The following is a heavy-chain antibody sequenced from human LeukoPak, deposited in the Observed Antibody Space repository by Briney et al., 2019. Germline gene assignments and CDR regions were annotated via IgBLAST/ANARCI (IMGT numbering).Heavy chain of an antibody. Sequence: PSETLSLTCTVSGYSISSGYYWGWIRQPPGKGLEWIGSIYHSGSTYYNPSLKSRVTISVDTSKNQFSMKLSSVTAADTAVYYCARGGDRLELLYYYYYMDVWGQGTTVSVSS. D-gene: IGHD1-7*01. CDR2: IYHSGST. CDR3: ARGGDRLELLYYYYYMDV. V-gene: IGHV4-38-2*02. J-gene: IGHJ6*03. CDR1: GYSISSGYY.